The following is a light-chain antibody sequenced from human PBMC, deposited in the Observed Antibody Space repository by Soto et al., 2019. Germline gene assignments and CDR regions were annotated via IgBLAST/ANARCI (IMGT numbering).Light chain of an antibody. CDR1: QTVSSY. Sequence: EIVMTQSPATLSVSPGERATLSCRASQTVSSYLAWYQQKPGQAPRLLIYGASTRATGIPARFSGSGSGTEFTLTISSPQSEDFAVYFCQQYHNWPGYTFGQGTKLEIK. J-gene: IGKJ2*01. V-gene: IGKV3-15*01. CDR2: GAS. CDR3: QQYHNWPGYT.